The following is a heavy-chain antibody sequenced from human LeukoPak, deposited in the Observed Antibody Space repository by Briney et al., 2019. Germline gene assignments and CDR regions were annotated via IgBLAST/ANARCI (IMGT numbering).Heavy chain of an antibody. J-gene: IGHJ4*02. D-gene: IGHD3-3*01. CDR3: ARGYNDFWSGYQTGFDY. Sequence: GGSLRLSCAASGFTFSSYAMSWVRQAPGKGLEWVSLISSSGGRTFYVDSVKGRFTISRDNSKDTLYLQMSSLRAEDTAVYYCARGYNDFWSGYQTGFDYWGQGTLVTVSS. CDR2: ISSSGGRT. CDR1: GFTFSSYA. V-gene: IGHV3-23*01.